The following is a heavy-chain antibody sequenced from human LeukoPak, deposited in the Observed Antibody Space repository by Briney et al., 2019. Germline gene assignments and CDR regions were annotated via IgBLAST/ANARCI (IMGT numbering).Heavy chain of an antibody. Sequence: GESLKISCKGSGYSFTSYWISWVRQMPGKGLEWMGRIDPSDSYTNYSPSSQGHVTISADKSISTAYLQWSSLKASDTAMYYCARHDTSIVRGIYNWFDPWGQGTLVTVSS. CDR3: ARHDTSIVRGIYNWFDP. V-gene: IGHV5-10-1*01. J-gene: IGHJ5*02. CDR1: GYSFTSYW. D-gene: IGHD3-22*01. CDR2: IDPSDSYT.